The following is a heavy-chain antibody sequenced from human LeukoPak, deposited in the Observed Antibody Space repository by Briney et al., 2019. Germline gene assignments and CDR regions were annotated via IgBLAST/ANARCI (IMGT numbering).Heavy chain of an antibody. Sequence: GGSLRLSCAASGFTFSSYAMHWDRQAPGKGLEWVAVISYDGSKKYNADSVKGRFTISRDNSKNTLYLQMNSLRAEDTAVYYCARDGGWYAEAFDIWGQGTMVTVSS. J-gene: IGHJ3*02. D-gene: IGHD6-19*01. CDR2: ISYDGSKK. CDR1: GFTFSSYA. CDR3: ARDGGWYAEAFDI. V-gene: IGHV3-30-3*01.